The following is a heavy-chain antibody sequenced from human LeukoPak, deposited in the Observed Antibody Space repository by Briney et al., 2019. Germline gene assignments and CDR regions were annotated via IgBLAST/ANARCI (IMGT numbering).Heavy chain of an antibody. J-gene: IGHJ3*02. Sequence: GGSLRLSCVASGFTFSSYSMNWVRQAPGKGLEWVSSISSSSSYIYYADSVKGRFTISRDNAKNSLYLQMNSLRAEDTAVYYCARSLATSGFDIWGQGTMVTVSS. V-gene: IGHV3-21*01. CDR2: ISSSSSYI. CDR1: GFTFSSYS. CDR3: ARSLATSGFDI. D-gene: IGHD5-12*01.